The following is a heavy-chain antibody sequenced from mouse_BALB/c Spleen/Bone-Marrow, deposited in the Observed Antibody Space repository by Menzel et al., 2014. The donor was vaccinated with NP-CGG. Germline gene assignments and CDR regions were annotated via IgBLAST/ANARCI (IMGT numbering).Heavy chain of an antibody. V-gene: IGHV1-9*01. CDR2: ILPGSGTT. CDR1: GYTFSSYW. J-gene: IGHJ4*01. CDR3: ARDYRYDGAMDY. Sequence: QVQLQQSGAELMKPGASVKISCKATGYTFSSYWMEWVKQRPGHGLEWIGEILPGSGTTNYNENFKGKATFTADTSSNTAYMQLSSLTSEDSAVYYCARDYRYDGAMDYWGQGTSVTVSS. D-gene: IGHD2-14*01.